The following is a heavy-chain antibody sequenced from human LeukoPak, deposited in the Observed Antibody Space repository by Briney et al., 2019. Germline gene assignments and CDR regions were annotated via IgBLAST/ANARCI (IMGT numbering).Heavy chain of an antibody. Sequence: GGSLRLSCAASGFSFSNYLSWVRQAPGKGLECVSVIYSGGNTYYADSVKGRFTISRDNSKNTLFLQMNSLRAEDTAVYYCARRGDGGRSFDYWGQGTLVTVSS. CDR3: ARRGDGGRSFDY. J-gene: IGHJ4*02. CDR2: IYSGGNT. D-gene: IGHD4-23*01. V-gene: IGHV3-53*01. CDR1: GFSFSNY.